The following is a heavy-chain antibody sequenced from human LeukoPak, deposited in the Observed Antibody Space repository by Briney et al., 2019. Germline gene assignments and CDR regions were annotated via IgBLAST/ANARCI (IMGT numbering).Heavy chain of an antibody. V-gene: IGHV4-34*01. Sequence: KSSETLSLTCAVYGGSFSGYCWSWIRQPPGKGLEWIGEINHSGSTNYNPSLKSRVTISVDTSKNQFSLKLSSVTAADTAVYYCARGVHCSGGSCYFYWGQGTLVTVSS. CDR2: INHSGST. CDR1: GGSFSGYC. D-gene: IGHD2-15*01. CDR3: ARGVHCSGGSCYFY. J-gene: IGHJ4*02.